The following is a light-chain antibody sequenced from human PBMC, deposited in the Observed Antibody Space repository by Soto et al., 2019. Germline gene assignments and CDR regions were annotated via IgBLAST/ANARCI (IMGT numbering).Light chain of an antibody. CDR2: GTS. V-gene: IGKV3-15*01. CDR3: HQYNNWPLT. CDR1: QSVSSN. Sequence: EIVMTQSPATLSVSPGGRATLSCRASQSVSSNLAWYQQKPGQAPRLLIYGTSTRATGIPARFSGSGSGTEFTLTISSLQSEDFAVYYCHQYNNWPLTFGGGTKVDIK. J-gene: IGKJ4*01.